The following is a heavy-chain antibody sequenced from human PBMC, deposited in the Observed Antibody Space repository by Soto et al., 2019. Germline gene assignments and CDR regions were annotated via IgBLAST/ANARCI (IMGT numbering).Heavy chain of an antibody. D-gene: IGHD3-10*01. CDR1: GFTFSSYA. CDR2: MSGSGGST. J-gene: IGHJ6*03. Sequence: EVQLLESGGGLVQPGGSLRLSCAASGFTFSSYAMSWVRQAPGKGLEWVSAMSGSGGSTYYADSVKGRFTISRDNSKNTLYLQMNSLRAEDTAVYYCAKSSASYGSGSYYMDVWGKGTTVTVSS. V-gene: IGHV3-23*01. CDR3: AKSSASYGSGSYYMDV.